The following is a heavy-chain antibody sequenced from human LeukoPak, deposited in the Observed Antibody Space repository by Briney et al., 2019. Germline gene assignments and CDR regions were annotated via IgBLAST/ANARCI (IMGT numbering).Heavy chain of an antibody. V-gene: IGHV5-51*01. CDR3: ARHATGSGSYAGLEVDY. J-gene: IGHJ4*02. CDR1: GYSFTSYW. D-gene: IGHD3-10*01. CDR2: IYPGDSDT. Sequence: GESLEISCKGSGYSFTSYWIGWVRQMPGKGLEWMGIIYPGDSDTRYRPSFQGQVTIAADKSIDTAYLQWSSLKASDTAMYYCARHATGSGSYAGLEVDYWGKGNLVSVSS.